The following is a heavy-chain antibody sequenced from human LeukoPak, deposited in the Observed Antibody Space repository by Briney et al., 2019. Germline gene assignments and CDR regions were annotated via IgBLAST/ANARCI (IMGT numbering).Heavy chain of an antibody. Sequence: SVKVSCKASGFTFTSSTIQWVRQARGQRLEWIGWIVVGSGNTNYAQKFQERVIITRAMSTTTVYMELSGLRSEDTAVYYCAGTPWFGELTLDYWGQGTLVTVSS. CDR1: GFTFTSST. CDR2: IVVGSGNT. CDR3: AGTPWFGELTLDY. V-gene: IGHV1-58*02. D-gene: IGHD3-10*01. J-gene: IGHJ4*02.